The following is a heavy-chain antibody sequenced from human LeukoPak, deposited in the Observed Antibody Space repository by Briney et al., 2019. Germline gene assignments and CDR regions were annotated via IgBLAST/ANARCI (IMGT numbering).Heavy chain of an antibody. Sequence: TGGSLRLSCAASGFTFSSYWMNWARQAPGKGLEWVAVISYDGSNKYYADSVKGRFTISRDNSKNTLYLQMNSLRAEDTAVYYCARDGQDYGDYFWYFDYWGQGTLVTVSS. J-gene: IGHJ4*02. D-gene: IGHD4-17*01. CDR3: ARDGQDYGDYFWYFDY. CDR1: GFTFSSYW. CDR2: ISYDGSNK. V-gene: IGHV3-30*03.